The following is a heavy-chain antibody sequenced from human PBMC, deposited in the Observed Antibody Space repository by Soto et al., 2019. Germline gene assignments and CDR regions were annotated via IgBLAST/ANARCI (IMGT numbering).Heavy chain of an antibody. D-gene: IGHD6-13*01. CDR1: GFTVSSNY. J-gene: IGHJ6*02. Sequence: SGVSLLVSCAASGFTVSSNYMSWVRQAPGKGLEWVSVIYSGGSTYYADSVKGRFTISRDNSKNTLYLQMNSLRAEDTAVYYCSRDTWIVALGSRYDEGMDASGLGTSVTVSS. CDR2: IYSGGST. CDR3: SRDTWIVALGSRYDEGMDA. V-gene: IGHV3-53*01.